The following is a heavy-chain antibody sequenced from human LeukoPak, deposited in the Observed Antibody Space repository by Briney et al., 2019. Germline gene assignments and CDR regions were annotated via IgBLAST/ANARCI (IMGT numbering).Heavy chain of an antibody. CDR1: GFTFSSYA. D-gene: IGHD3-22*01. V-gene: IGHV3-30*04. Sequence: GGSLRLSCAASGFTFSSYAMHWVRQAPGKGLEWVAVISYDGSNKYYADSVKGRFTISRDNSKNTLYLQMNSLRAEDTAVYYCARASWDSSGYFFDYWGQGTLVTVSS. CDR3: ARASWDSSGYFFDY. CDR2: ISYDGSNK. J-gene: IGHJ4*02.